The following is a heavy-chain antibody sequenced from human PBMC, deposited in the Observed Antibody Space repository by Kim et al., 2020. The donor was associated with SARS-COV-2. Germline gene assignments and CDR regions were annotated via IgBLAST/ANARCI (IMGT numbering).Heavy chain of an antibody. CDR2: ISYSGNS. D-gene: IGHD2-2*01. J-gene: IGHJ4*02. Sequence: SETLSLTCSVSGGSIRSGGKFWTWIRQHPAKGLEWIGYISYSGNSHYSPSLRSRVSISLQTSENQFSLELTSVTAADTAVYYCARGQPLDYWGQGLLVTAS. V-gene: IGHV4-31*03. CDR3: ARGQPLDY. CDR1: GGSIRSGGKF.